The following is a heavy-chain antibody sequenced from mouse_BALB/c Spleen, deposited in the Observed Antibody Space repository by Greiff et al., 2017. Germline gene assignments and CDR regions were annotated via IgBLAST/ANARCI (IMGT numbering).Heavy chain of an antibody. D-gene: IGHD2-2*01. Sequence: EVKLMESGGGLVQPGGSLKLSCAASGFDFSRYWMSWVRQAPGKGLEWIGEINPDSSTINYTPSLKDKFIISRDNAKNTLYLQMSKVRSEDTALYYCARLAYGYDPAWFAYWGQGTLVTVSA. CDR2: INPDSSTI. J-gene: IGHJ3*01. CDR1: GFDFSRYW. CDR3: ARLAYGYDPAWFAY. V-gene: IGHV4-1*02.